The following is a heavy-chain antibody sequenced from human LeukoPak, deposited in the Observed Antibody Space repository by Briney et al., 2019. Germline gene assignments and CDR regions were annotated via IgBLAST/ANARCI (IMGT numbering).Heavy chain of an antibody. CDR3: ARSYYDFWSGPWGAFDI. J-gene: IGHJ3*02. CDR2: INPSSGST. Sequence: ASVKVSCKASGYTFTSYYMHWVRQAPGQGLEWMGIINPSSGSTSYAQKFQGRVTMTRDTSTSTVYMELSSLRSEDTAVYYCARSYYDFWSGPWGAFDIWGQGTMVTVSS. V-gene: IGHV1-46*01. D-gene: IGHD3-3*01. CDR1: GYTFTSYY.